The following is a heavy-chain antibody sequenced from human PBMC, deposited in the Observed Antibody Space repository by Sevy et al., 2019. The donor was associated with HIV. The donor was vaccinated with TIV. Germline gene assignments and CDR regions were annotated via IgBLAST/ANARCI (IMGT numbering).Heavy chain of an antibody. Sequence: SETLSLTCTVSGGSITSPYWNWIRQPPGKGLEWIANIYYNGHINYNPSLKSRVTLSLDTSKNQFSLRLSSVTAADTAMYYCAGENAWGSGYSWGQGTLVTVSS. CDR3: AGENAWGSGYS. CDR2: IYYNGHI. CDR1: GGSITSPY. J-gene: IGHJ4*02. V-gene: IGHV4-59*08. D-gene: IGHD6-19*01.